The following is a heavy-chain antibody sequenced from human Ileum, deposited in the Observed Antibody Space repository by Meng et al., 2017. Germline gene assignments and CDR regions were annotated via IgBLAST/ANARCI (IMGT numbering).Heavy chain of an antibody. CDR1: GFTFGDSA. V-gene: IGHV3-49*03. Sequence: GESLKISCRASGFTFGDSAVSWFRQAPGKGLEWVGFIRSKSSGESPQYAASVRGRFTISWDDSKIIAYLQMNSLRTEDTAVYYCTRSRDGYNFILDYWGRGTLVHVSS. CDR2: IRSKSSGESP. D-gene: IGHD5-24*01. CDR3: TRSRDGYNFILDY. J-gene: IGHJ4*02.